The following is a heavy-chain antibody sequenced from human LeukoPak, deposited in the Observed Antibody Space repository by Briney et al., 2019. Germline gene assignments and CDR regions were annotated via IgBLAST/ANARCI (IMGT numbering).Heavy chain of an antibody. CDR3: ARGPPMYSYGSSAYHYDYFEY. CDR1: GFTFDDFA. V-gene: IGHV3-21*01. CDR2: ISSSSSYI. D-gene: IGHD3-22*01. Sequence: GRSLRLSCAASGFTFDDFAMHWVRQGPGKGLEWVSSISSSSSYIYYADSVKGRFTSSRDNAKNSLYLQMNSLRAEDTAVYYCARGPPMYSYGSSAYHYDYFEYWGQGTLVTVSS. J-gene: IGHJ4*02.